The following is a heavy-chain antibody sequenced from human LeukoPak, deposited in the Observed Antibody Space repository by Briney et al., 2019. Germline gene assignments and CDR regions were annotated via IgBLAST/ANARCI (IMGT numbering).Heavy chain of an antibody. J-gene: IGHJ6*02. CDR1: GFNFTMND. V-gene: IGHV3-13*01. Sequence: PGGSLRLSCAASGFNFTMNDMHWVRQVPGKGLEWVSAIGIAGDTFYRDSVKGRFTISRVRAKNLLYLQMKSLRVGDTDVYYCARDGDRGMDVWGQGTTVIVSS. CDR2: IGIAGDT. CDR3: ARDGDRGMDV. D-gene: IGHD1-14*01.